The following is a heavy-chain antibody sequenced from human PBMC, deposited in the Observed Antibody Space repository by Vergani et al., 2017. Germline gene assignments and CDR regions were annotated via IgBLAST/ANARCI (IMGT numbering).Heavy chain of an antibody. CDR3: ARVDYCGSRSYYQQEFDY. Sequence: QVQLVQSGAEVKKPGSSVKVSCKASGGTFSSYAISWVRKAPGQGLEWMGGIIPIFGTANYAQKFQGRVTITADESTSTAYMELSSLRSENTAVSYCARVDYCGSRSYYQQEFDYWDQGTLVTVSS. V-gene: IGHV1-69*12. J-gene: IGHJ4*02. CDR1: GGTFSSYA. D-gene: IGHD3-10*01. CDR2: IIPIFGTA.